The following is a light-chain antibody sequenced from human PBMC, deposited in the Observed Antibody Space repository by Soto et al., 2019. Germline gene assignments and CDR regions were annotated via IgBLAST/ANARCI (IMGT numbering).Light chain of an antibody. J-gene: IGLJ3*02. CDR2: EVT. Sequence: QSALTQPPSASGSPGQSVTISCTGTSRDGGGYNYVSWYQEDPGRAPKLMIYEVTKRPSGVPDRFSGSKSGNTASLTVSGLQAENEADYYCSSYAASNNFYFVFGGGTKLTVL. CDR1: SRDGGGYNY. CDR3: SSYAASNNFYFV. V-gene: IGLV2-8*01.